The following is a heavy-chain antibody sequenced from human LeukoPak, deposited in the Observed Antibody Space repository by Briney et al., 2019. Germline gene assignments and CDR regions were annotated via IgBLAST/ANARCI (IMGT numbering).Heavy chain of an antibody. Sequence: ASVKVSCXASGYTFTGYYMHWVRRAPGQGLEWMGWINPNSGGTNYAQKFQGRVTMTRDTSISTAYMELSRLRSDDTAVYYCARVLKFPAAFDIWGQGTMVTVSS. CDR2: INPNSGGT. V-gene: IGHV1-2*02. J-gene: IGHJ3*02. CDR1: GYTFTGYY. CDR3: ARVLKFPAAFDI.